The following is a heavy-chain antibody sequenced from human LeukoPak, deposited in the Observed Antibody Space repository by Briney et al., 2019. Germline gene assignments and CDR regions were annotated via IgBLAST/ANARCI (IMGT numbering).Heavy chain of an antibody. CDR3: ARNDILTGYCFAY. J-gene: IGHJ4*02. D-gene: IGHD3-9*01. CDR2: IYTSGST. V-gene: IGHV4-61*02. Sequence: SETLSLTCTVSGGSISSGSYFWSWIRQPAGKGLEWIGRIYTSGSTNYNPSLKSRVTISVDTSKNQFSLKLSSVTAADTAVYYCARNDILTGYCFAYWGQGTLVTVSS. CDR1: GGSISSGSYF.